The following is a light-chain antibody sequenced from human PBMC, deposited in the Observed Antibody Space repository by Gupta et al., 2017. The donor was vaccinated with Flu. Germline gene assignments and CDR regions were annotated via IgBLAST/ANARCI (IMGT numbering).Light chain of an antibody. CDR1: QNGARN. V-gene: IGKV3-15*01. J-gene: IGKJ1*01. CDR3: QQYHNWPRT. Sequence: PATLSASPVEGASLSCRASQNGARNLAWYHKRPGQAPRLLIYGASTRATDIPARFICSGSGTEFTLTISSLQSEDFAVYYCQQYHNWPRTFGQGTTVEIK. CDR2: GAS.